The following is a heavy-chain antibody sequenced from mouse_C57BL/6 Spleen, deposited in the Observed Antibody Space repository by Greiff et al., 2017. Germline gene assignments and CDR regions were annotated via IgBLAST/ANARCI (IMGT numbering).Heavy chain of an antibody. Sequence: VQLQQSGPELVKPGDSVKISCKASGYSFTGYFMNWVMQSHGKSLEWIGRINPYNGDTFYNQKFKGKATLTVDKSSSTAHMELRSLTSEDSAVYYCARCPDYYYGSSFDYWGQGTTLTVSS. D-gene: IGHD1-1*01. CDR2: INPYNGDT. CDR1: GYSFTGYF. V-gene: IGHV1-20*01. J-gene: IGHJ2*01. CDR3: ARCPDYYYGSSFDY.